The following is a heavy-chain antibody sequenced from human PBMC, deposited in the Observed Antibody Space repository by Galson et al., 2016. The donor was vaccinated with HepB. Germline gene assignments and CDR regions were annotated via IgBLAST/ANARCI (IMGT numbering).Heavy chain of an antibody. Sequence: SLRLSCAASGFTFSAYPMHWVRQAPGRGLEWVAIISYEGNNKYYADSVKGRFTISRDNSTNTLYLQMNSLRAEDTSMYYFARVFSFHLAAPLDSWGQGTLVTVSS. D-gene: IGHD6-25*01. CDR2: ISYEGNNK. V-gene: IGHV3-30-3*01. J-gene: IGHJ4*02. CDR1: GFTFSAYP. CDR3: ARVFSFHLAAPLDS.